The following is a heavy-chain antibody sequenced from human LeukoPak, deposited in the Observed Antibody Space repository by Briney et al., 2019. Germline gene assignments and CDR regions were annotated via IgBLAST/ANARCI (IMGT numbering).Heavy chain of an antibody. D-gene: IGHD1-26*01. CDR3: ARDPQHSGSYPGYFDY. Sequence: PSETLSLTCTVSGGSISSSSYYWGWIRQPPGKGLEWIGSIYYSGSTYYNPSLKSRVTISVGTSKNQFSLKLSSVTAADTAVYYCARDPQHSGSYPGYFDYWGQGTLVTVSS. CDR2: IYYSGST. CDR1: GGSISSSSYY. J-gene: IGHJ4*02. V-gene: IGHV4-39*07.